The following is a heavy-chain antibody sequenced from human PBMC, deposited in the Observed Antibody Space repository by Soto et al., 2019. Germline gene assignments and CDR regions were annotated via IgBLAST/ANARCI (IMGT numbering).Heavy chain of an antibody. CDR2: IIPIFGTA. V-gene: IGHV1-69*13. CDR3: ARPDFGQVYYYYGMDV. CDR1: GGTFSSYA. Sequence: SVKVSCKASGGTFSSYAISWVRQAPGQGLEWMGGIIPIFGTANYAQKFQGRVTITADESTSTAYMELSSLRSEDTAVYYCARPDFGQVYYYYGMDVWGQGTTVTVSS. J-gene: IGHJ6*02. D-gene: IGHD3-3*01.